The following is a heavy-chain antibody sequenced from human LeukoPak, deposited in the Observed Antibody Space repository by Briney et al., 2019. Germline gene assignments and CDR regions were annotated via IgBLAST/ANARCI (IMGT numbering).Heavy chain of an antibody. Sequence: PGGSLRLSCVASNTYAMSWVRQAPGKGLEWVSTINHSGYSIYYADSVKGRFTISRDNSKNTLYLQMNSLRAEDTAVYHCAKVSGSGTYYYYYMDVWGKGTTVTVSS. CDR2: INHSGYSI. D-gene: IGHD2-15*01. CDR3: AKVSGSGTYYYYYMDV. J-gene: IGHJ6*03. V-gene: IGHV3-23*01. CDR1: NTYA.